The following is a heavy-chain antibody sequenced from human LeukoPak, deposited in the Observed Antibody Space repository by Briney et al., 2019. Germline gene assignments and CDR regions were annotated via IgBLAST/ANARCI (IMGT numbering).Heavy chain of an antibody. Sequence: GGSLRLSCAGSGFSFSSYGMHWVRQAPGKGLEWVAVISYDGSNKYYADSVKGRFTISRDNSKNTLYLQMNSLRAEDTAVYYCAKADFGVVIYPPGYWGQGTLVTVSS. D-gene: IGHD3-3*01. V-gene: IGHV3-30*18. CDR2: ISYDGSNK. CDR1: GFSFSSYG. CDR3: AKADFGVVIYPPGY. J-gene: IGHJ4*02.